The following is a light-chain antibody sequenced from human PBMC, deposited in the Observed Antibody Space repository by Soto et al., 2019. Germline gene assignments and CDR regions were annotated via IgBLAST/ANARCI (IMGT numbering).Light chain of an antibody. CDR2: DTS. J-gene: IGKJ1*01. CDR3: QQYNNWPGT. V-gene: IGKV3-15*01. CDR1: QGIGDT. Sequence: EVVMTQSPATRSVSPGEGVTLSCRANQGIGDTLAWYRHNPGQTPRLLSYDTSTRATGVPARFSGSGSGTEFTLTISSLQSEDFAVYYCQQYNNWPGTLGQGTKV.